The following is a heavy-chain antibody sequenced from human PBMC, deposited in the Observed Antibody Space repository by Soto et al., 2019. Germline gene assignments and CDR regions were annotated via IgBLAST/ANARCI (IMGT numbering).Heavy chain of an antibody. Sequence: PSETLSLTCAVSGDSISTTNWWTWVRQPPGKGLEWIGEISPSGTTSYNPSLQSRVAISLDKSKNHFSLKLNSVTAADTAIYYCARDGKYDKKWAFDFWGQG. V-gene: IGHV4-4*02. D-gene: IGHD1-26*01. CDR1: GDSISTTNW. CDR3: ARDGKYDKKWAFDF. CDR2: ISPSGTT. J-gene: IGHJ4*02.